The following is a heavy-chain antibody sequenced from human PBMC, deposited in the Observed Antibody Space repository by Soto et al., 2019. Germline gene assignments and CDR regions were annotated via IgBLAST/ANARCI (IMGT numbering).Heavy chain of an antibody. V-gene: IGHV1-69*12. CDR1: GGTFSSYA. Sequence: QVQLVQSGAEVKKPGSSVKVSCKASGGTFSSYAISWVRQAPGQGLEWMGGIIPIFGTANYAQKLQGRVTSTADESQRSAYMEPSSLGLEDTAVYYCASDEQTAHPHCVDSGSGMAVRGQGTTVTVSS. CDR3: ASDEQTAHPHCVDSGSGMAV. CDR2: IIPIFGTA. D-gene: IGHD1-1*01. J-gene: IGHJ6*02.